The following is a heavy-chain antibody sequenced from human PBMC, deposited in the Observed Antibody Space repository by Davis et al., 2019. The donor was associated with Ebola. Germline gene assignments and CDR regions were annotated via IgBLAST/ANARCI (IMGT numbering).Heavy chain of an antibody. Sequence: PGGSLRLSCAASGFTFSSYAMSWVRQAPGKGLEWVSAISDSGVSTYYADSVKGRFTISRDNSRNTLFLQMNSLRAEDTAVYYCAKDVFTIWGYDYWGQGTLVTVSS. J-gene: IGHJ4*02. CDR3: AKDVFTIWGYDY. D-gene: IGHD3-3*01. CDR1: GFTFSSYA. CDR2: ISDSGVST. V-gene: IGHV3-23*01.